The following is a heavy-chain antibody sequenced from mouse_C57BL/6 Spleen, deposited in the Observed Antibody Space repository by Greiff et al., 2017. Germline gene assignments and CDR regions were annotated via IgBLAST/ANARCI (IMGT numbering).Heavy chain of an antibody. V-gene: IGHV14-4*01. CDR3: TRYYGSSPLYAMDY. J-gene: IGHJ4*01. Sequence: VQLQQSGAELVRPGASVKLSCTASGFNIKDDYMHWVKQRPEQGLEWIGWIDPENGDTEYASKFQGKATISAATSSNTAYLQLSSLTSEDTAVYYCTRYYGSSPLYAMDYWGQGTSVTVAS. D-gene: IGHD1-1*01. CDR2: IDPENGDT. CDR1: GFNIKDDY.